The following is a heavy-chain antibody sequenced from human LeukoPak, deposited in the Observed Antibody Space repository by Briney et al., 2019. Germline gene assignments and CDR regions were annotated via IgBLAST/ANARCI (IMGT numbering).Heavy chain of an antibody. CDR2: ISSSSSYI. CDR3: ARDTSDPYYYDSSGRSNWFDP. Sequence: GGSLRLSCAASGFTFSSYSMNWVRQAPGKGLEWVSSISSSSSYIYYADSVKGRFTISRDKAKNSLYLQMNSLRAEDTAVYYCARDTSDPYYYDSSGRSNWFDPWGQGTLVTVSS. D-gene: IGHD3-22*01. J-gene: IGHJ5*02. CDR1: GFTFSSYS. V-gene: IGHV3-21*01.